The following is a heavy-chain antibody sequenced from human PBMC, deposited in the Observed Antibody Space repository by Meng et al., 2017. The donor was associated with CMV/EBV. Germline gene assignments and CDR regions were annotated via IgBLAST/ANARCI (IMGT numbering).Heavy chain of an antibody. J-gene: IGHJ6*02. D-gene: IGHD2-2*01. Sequence: SGPTLVKPTQTLTLTCNFSGFSLSTSGMCVSWVRQPPGKALEWLALIDWDDDKYYSTSLKTRLTISKDTSKNQVVLTMTNMDPVDTATYYCARNRGTVPPYYYYGMDVWGQGTTVTVSS. CDR1: GFSLSTSGMC. CDR3: ARNRGTVPPYYYYGMDV. CDR2: IDWDDDK. V-gene: IGHV2-70*20.